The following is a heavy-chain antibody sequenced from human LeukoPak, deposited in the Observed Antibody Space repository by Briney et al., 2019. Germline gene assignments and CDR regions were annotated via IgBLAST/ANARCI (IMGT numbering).Heavy chain of an antibody. CDR1: GFTFSSYS. J-gene: IGHJ3*02. CDR2: ISGSGGST. D-gene: IGHD3-16*02. V-gene: IGHV3-23*01. Sequence: GGSLRLSCAASGFTFSSYSMSWVRQAPGKGLEWVSAISGSGGSTYYADSVKGRFTISRDNSKNTLYLQMNSLRAEDTAVYYCANLDYYDYVWGSYRDAFDIWGQGTMVTVSS. CDR3: ANLDYYDYVWGSYRDAFDI.